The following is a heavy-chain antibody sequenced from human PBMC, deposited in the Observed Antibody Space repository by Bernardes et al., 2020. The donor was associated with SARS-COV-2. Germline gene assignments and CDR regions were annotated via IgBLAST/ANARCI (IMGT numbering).Heavy chain of an antibody. CDR2: LHYRGNT. CDR3: ARDSIYDVNAFDM. CDR1: GGSISSNLYY. J-gene: IGHJ3*02. D-gene: IGHD3-3*01. V-gene: IGHV4-39*07. Sequence: SETLSLTCSVSGGSISSNLYYWGWIRQPPGKGLEWIGSLHYRGNTYHSPSLKSRVTISVDTSKNQIFLRLTSVTAADTALYYCARDSIYDVNAFDMWGQGKMVTVSS.